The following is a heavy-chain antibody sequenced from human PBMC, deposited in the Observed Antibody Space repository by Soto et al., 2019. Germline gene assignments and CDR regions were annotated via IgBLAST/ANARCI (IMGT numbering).Heavy chain of an antibody. CDR2: ISYDGSNK. Sequence: GGSLRLSCAASGFTFSSYAMHWVRQAPGKGLEWVAVISYDGSNKYYADSVKGRFTISRDNSKNTLYLQMNSLRAEDTAVYYCARSSRGSIARGAFDIWGQGTMVTVSS. D-gene: IGHD6-6*01. V-gene: IGHV3-30-3*01. CDR1: GFTFSSYA. J-gene: IGHJ3*02. CDR3: ARSSRGSIARGAFDI.